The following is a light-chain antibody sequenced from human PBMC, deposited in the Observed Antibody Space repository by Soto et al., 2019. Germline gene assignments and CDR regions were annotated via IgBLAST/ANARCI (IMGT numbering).Light chain of an antibody. CDR3: QQYDSYPRT. Sequence: DIQLTHSPSTLSLSPGDRVTLSCRASQSISSYLAWYQQKPGKAPKLLIYAASNWQSGVPSRFSGSGSGTDFTLTISSLQSEDFATYYCQQYDSYPRTFGQGTKVDIK. CDR1: QSISSY. J-gene: IGKJ1*01. CDR2: AAS. V-gene: IGKV1-9*01.